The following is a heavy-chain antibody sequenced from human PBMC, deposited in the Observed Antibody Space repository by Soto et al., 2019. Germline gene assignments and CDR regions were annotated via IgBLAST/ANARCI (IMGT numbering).Heavy chain of an antibody. V-gene: IGHV4-30-4*01. CDR2: IYDGGRT. J-gene: IGHJ4*02. CDR3: ARGPSGDKVDS. CDR1: GGSISTVDYW. Sequence: QVQLQESGPGLVKPSQTLSLTCTVSGGSISTVDYWWSWIRQSPDMGLVWIGHIYDGGRTYNNPSLESRVTMSVDTSKSQLSLTLSSVSAADTAVYYCARGPSGDKVDSWGQGTLVTVSS. D-gene: IGHD7-27*01.